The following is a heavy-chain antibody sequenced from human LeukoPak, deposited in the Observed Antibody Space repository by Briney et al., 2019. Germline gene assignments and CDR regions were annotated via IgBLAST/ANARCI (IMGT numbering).Heavy chain of an antibody. J-gene: IGHJ4*02. CDR3: AKGGGQQLAHSRAMQFDY. CDR1: GFTFDDYA. Sequence: GGSLRLSCAASGFTFDDYAMHWVRQAPGKGLEWVSGISWNSGSIGYADSVKGRFTISRDNAKNSLYLQMNSLRAEDTALYYCAKGGGQQLAHSRAMQFDYWGQGTLVTVSS. D-gene: IGHD6-13*01. V-gene: IGHV3-9*01. CDR2: ISWNSGSI.